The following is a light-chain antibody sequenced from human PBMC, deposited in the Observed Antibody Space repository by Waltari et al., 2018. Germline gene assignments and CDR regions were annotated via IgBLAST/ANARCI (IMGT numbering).Light chain of an antibody. Sequence: DIQMTQSPSPLSASVGDIVTISCRASQSISGSLNWYQQKPGKAPNLLIYRASNLNTGVPSRFSGRGSGTDFTLTISSLQPEDFAVYFCQQSFNAPGTFGQGTKVEMK. J-gene: IGKJ1*01. CDR1: QSISGS. CDR2: RAS. V-gene: IGKV1-39*01. CDR3: QQSFNAPGT.